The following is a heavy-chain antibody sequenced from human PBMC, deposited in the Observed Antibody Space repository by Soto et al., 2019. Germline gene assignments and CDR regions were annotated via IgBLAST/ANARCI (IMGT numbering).Heavy chain of an antibody. V-gene: IGHV3-11*05. CDR1: GFIFDDYY. D-gene: IGHD1-1*01. CDR3: ARGGTTSLDY. CDR2: ISSSGSDA. Sequence: PGRCLRLSCVASGFIFDDYYMNWIRQTPGQGLEWVSDISSSGSDANSADSVKGRFSISRDNAKNVVYLQMNRLRSEGTAVYYCARGGTTSLDYWGQGTQVTVSS. J-gene: IGHJ4*02.